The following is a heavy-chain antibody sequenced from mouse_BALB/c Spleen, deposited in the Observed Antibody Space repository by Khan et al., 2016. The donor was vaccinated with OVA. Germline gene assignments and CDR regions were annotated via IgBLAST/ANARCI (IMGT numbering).Heavy chain of an antibody. CDR2: ISYSGSI. CDR1: GDSFTSGY. J-gene: IGHJ4*01. D-gene: IGHD2-1*01. V-gene: IGHV3-8*02. Sequence: EVQLVESGPSLVKPSQTLSLTCSVTGDSFTSGYWNWIRKFPGNKLEYMGYISYSGSIYYNPSLKSRISITRDTSKNQFYLQLNSVTTADTATYYCAKIYSGTYVYTLDYWGQGTSVTVSS. CDR3: AKIYSGTYVYTLDY.